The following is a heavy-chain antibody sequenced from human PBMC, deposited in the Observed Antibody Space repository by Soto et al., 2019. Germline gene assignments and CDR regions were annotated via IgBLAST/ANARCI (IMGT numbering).Heavy chain of an antibody. D-gene: IGHD3-3*01. J-gene: IGHJ4*02. V-gene: IGHV1-69*01. CDR3: ATGVIWIGYFTVDS. Sequence: QVQLVQSGAEVKKPGSSVKVSCKASGGSFGNSAINWVRQTPGQGLEWLGGVIPVYRTLNYAQKFQGSVTITSDQSKGSAYMTLASLASDDTAVYYCATGVIWIGYFTVDSWGKGTRVTVSS. CDR1: GGSFGNSA. CDR2: VIPVYRTL.